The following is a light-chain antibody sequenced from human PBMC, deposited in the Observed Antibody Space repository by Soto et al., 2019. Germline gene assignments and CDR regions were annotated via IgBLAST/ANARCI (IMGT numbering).Light chain of an antibody. CDR1: QSINSW. CDR3: HHYNSYPLT. V-gene: IGKV1-5*03. CDR2: KAS. J-gene: IGKJ4*01. Sequence: DIQMTQSPSTLSASVGDRVTITCRASQSINSWLAWYQQKPGKAPKLLIYKASSLESGVPSRFSGSGSGTEFTLTISSLQPDDFATYYCHHYNSYPLTFGGGTKVEIK.